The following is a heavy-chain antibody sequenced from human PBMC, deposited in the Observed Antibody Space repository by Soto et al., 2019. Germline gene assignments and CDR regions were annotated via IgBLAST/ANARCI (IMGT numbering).Heavy chain of an antibody. V-gene: IGHV1-3*05. CDR3: ARAVAVPADFDY. CDR2: INAGNGNT. CDR1: GYNFTSYA. D-gene: IGHD6-19*01. Sequence: QVQLVQSGAEEKKPGASVKVSCKASGYNFTSYAMHWVRQAPGQRLEWMGWINAGNGNTKYSQKFQGRVTITRGTSASTAYMQLSSLRSEDTAVYYCARAVAVPADFDYWGQGTLVTVSS. J-gene: IGHJ4*02.